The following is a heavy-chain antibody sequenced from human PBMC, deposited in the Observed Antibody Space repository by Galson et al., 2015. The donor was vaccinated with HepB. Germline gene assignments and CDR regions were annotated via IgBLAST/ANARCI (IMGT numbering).Heavy chain of an antibody. CDR2: ISGSGGST. J-gene: IGHJ3*02. V-gene: IGHV3-23*01. CDR1: GFTFSSYA. CDR3: AKDRLDYDSSGYYSDAFDI. Sequence: SLRLSCPASGFTFSSYAMSWVRQAPGKGLEWVSAISGSGGSTYYADSVKGRFTISRDNSKNTLYLQMNSLRAEDTAVYYCAKDRLDYDSSGYYSDAFDIWGQGTMVTVSS. D-gene: IGHD3-22*01.